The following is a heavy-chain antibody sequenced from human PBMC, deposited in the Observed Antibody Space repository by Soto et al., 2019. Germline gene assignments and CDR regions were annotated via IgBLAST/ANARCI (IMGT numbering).Heavy chain of an antibody. J-gene: IGHJ3*02. CDR1: GFTVSSNY. CDR2: IYSGGST. V-gene: IGHV3-66*01. D-gene: IGHD3-9*01. Sequence: GGSLRLSCAASGFTVSSNYMSWVRQAPGKGLEWVSVIYSGGSTYYADSVKGRFTISRDNSKNTLYLQMNSLRAEDTAVYYCARDRMYYDILTGYYTGDAFDIWGQGTMVTVSS. CDR3: ARDRMYYDILTGYYTGDAFDI.